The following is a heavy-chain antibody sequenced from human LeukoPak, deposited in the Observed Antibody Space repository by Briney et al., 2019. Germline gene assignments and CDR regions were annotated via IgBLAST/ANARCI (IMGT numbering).Heavy chain of an antibody. CDR2: INQDGSVK. J-gene: IGHJ3*02. D-gene: IGHD6-25*01. CDR1: GFTFSRSW. CDR3: ARDPGFSAFDI. Sequence: GGSLRLSCAASGFTFSRSWMTWVRQAPGKGLEFVANINQDGSVKNYADFVRGRFTISRDNAKNSLYLQMNSLRAEDTAVYYCARDPGFSAFDIWGQGTMVTVSS. V-gene: IGHV3-7*01.